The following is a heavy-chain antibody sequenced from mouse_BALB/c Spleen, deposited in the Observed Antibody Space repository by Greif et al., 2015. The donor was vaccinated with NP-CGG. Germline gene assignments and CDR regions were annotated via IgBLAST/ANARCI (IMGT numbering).Heavy chain of an antibody. CDR3: ARSPTYGRGAMDY. D-gene: IGHD1-1*01. Sequence: EVMLVESGGGLVQPGGSRKLSCAASGFTFSSFGMHWVRQAPEKGLEWVAYISSGSSTIYYADTVKGRFTISRDNPKNTLFLQMTSLRSEDTAMYYCARSPTYGRGAMDYWGQGTSVTVSS. J-gene: IGHJ4*01. V-gene: IGHV5-17*02. CDR2: ISSGSSTI. CDR1: GFTFSSFG.